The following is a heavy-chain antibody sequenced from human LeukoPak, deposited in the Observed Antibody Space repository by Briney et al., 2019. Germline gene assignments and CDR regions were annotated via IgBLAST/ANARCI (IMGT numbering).Heavy chain of an antibody. CDR3: ARGRLSLYYYGSGSYYYDY. CDR1: GGTFSSYA. CDR2: INPNSGGT. D-gene: IGHD3-10*01. V-gene: IGHV1-2*04. Sequence: ASVKVSCKASGGTFSSYAISWVRQAPGQGLEWMGWINPNSGGTNYAQKFQGWVTMTRDTSISTAYMELSRLRSDDTAVYYCARGRLSLYYYGSGSYYYDYWGQGTLVTVSS. J-gene: IGHJ4*02.